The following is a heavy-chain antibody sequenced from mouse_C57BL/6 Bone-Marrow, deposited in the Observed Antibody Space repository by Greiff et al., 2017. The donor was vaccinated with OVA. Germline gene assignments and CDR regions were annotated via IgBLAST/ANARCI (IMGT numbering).Heavy chain of an antibody. Sequence: QVQLKESGPGILQPSQTLSLTCSFSGFSLSTFGMGVGWIRQPSGKGLEWLAHIWWDDDKYYNPALKSRLTISKDTSKNQVFLKIANVVTADTATYYCARIGAIYYGNYGFAYWGQGTLVTVSA. D-gene: IGHD2-1*01. CDR2: IWWDDDK. V-gene: IGHV8-8*01. CDR1: GFSLSTFGMG. J-gene: IGHJ3*01. CDR3: ARIGAIYYGNYGFAY.